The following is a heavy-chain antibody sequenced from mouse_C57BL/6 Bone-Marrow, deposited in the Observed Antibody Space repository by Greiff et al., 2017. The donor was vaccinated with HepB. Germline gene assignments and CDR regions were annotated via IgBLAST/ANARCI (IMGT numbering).Heavy chain of an antibody. D-gene: IGHD1-1*02. CDR3: AKKWYLYAMDY. V-gene: IGHV2-4*01. J-gene: IGHJ4*01. CDR2: IWSGGST. Sequence: VKVVESGPGLVQPSQSLSITCTVSGFSLTSYGVHWVRQPPGKGLEWLGVIWSGGSTDYNAAFISRLSISKDNSKSQVFFKMNSLQADDTAIYYCAKKWYLYAMDYWGQGTSVTVSS. CDR1: GFSLTSYG.